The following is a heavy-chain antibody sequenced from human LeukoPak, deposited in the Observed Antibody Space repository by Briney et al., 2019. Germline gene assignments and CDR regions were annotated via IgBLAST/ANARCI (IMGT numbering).Heavy chain of an antibody. V-gene: IGHV1-46*01. D-gene: IGHD4-23*01. CDR3: AREASGGYFDY. CDR1: GYTFSSYY. J-gene: IGHJ4*02. CDR2: INPTGDST. Sequence: GASVKVSCKASGYTFSSYYMHWVRQAPGQGLEWVGLINPTGDSTNYAQNFRGRVTMTRDTYTSTVDIDLNSLRSEDTAVYYCAREASGGYFDYWGQGTLVTVSS.